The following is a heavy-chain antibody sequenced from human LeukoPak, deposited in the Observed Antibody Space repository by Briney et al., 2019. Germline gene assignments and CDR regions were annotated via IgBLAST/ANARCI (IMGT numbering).Heavy chain of an antibody. CDR3: AKVRVGGSYFQH. CDR1: GFTFDDYA. CDR2: ISWNSGSI. J-gene: IGHJ1*01. Sequence: GGSLRLSCAASGFTFDDYAMHWVRQAPGKGLEWVSGISWNSGSIGYADSVKSRFTISRDNAKNSLYLQMNSLRAEDMALYYCAKVRVGGSYFQHWGQGTLVTVSS. D-gene: IGHD1-26*01. V-gene: IGHV3-9*03.